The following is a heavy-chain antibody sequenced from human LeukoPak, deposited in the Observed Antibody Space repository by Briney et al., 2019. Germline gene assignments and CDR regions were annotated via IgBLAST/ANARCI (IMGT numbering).Heavy chain of an antibody. Sequence: ASETLSLTCTVSGGSISSSSYYWGWLRQPPGKGLEWIGSIYYSGSTYYNPSLKSRFTISVDTSKNQFSLKLSSVTAADTAVYYCARDGVGATSYWGQGTLVTVSS. CDR2: IYYSGST. D-gene: IGHD1-26*01. V-gene: IGHV4-39*02. CDR3: ARDGVGATSY. J-gene: IGHJ4*02. CDR1: GGSISSSSYY.